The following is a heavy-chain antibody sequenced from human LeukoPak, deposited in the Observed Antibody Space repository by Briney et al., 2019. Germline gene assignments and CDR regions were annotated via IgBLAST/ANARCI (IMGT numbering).Heavy chain of an antibody. D-gene: IGHD1-26*01. CDR1: GFTFSSYS. Sequence: GGSLRLSCAASGFTFSSYSMNWVRQAPGKGLEWVSYISRSSSTIYYADSVKGRFTISRDNAKNSLYLQMNSLRAEDTAVYYCARDFGGSYSVDYWGQGTLVTVSS. J-gene: IGHJ4*02. CDR2: ISRSSSTI. V-gene: IGHV3-48*01. CDR3: ARDFGGSYSVDY.